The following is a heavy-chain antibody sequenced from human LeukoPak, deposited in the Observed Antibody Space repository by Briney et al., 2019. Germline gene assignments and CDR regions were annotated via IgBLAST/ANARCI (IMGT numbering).Heavy chain of an antibody. J-gene: IGHJ4*02. CDR2: IRYDGSNK. D-gene: IGHD6-13*01. CDR3: ATFGRYSSSWLEDH. Sequence: PGGSLRLSCAASGFTFSSYGMHWVRQAPGKGLEWVAFIRYDGSNKYYADSVKGRFTISRDNSKNTLYLQMNSLRAEDTAVYYCATFGRYSSSWLEDHWGQGTLVTVSS. V-gene: IGHV3-30*02. CDR1: GFTFSSYG.